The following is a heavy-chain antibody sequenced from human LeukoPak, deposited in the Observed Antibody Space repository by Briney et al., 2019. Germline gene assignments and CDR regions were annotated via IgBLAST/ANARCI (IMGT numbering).Heavy chain of an antibody. Sequence: PGGSLRLSCAASGFTFTSHGMHWVRQTPGKGLEWVAVISYDGNNKYYADSVKGRFTISRDNSKNTLYLQMNSLRAEDTAVYYCARARYGDYVIDYWGQGTLVTVSS. CDR3: ARARYGDYVIDY. V-gene: IGHV3-30*03. CDR2: ISYDGNNK. D-gene: IGHD4-17*01. CDR1: GFTFTSHG. J-gene: IGHJ4*02.